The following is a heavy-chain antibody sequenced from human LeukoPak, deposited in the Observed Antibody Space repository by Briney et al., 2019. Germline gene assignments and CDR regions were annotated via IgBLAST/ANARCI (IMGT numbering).Heavy chain of an antibody. CDR3: AKFPSTVTPIDY. CDR1: GFTLSSYG. D-gene: IGHD4-17*01. Sequence: GGSLRLSCAASGFTLSSYGMHWVRQAPGKGLEWVAVISYDGSNKYYADSVKGRFTISRDNSKNTLYLQMNSLRAEDTAVYYCAKFPSTVTPIDYWGQGTLVTVSS. V-gene: IGHV3-30*18. CDR2: ISYDGSNK. J-gene: IGHJ4*02.